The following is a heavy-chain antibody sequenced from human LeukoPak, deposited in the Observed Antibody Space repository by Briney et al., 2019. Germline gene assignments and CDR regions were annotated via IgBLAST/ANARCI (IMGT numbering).Heavy chain of an antibody. J-gene: IGHJ4*02. D-gene: IGHD6-19*01. CDR1: GFTFSSYA. Sequence: PGGSLRLSCAASGFTFSSYAMSWVRQVPGKGLEWVSGISGSGGSTYYADSVKGRFTISRDNSKNTLYLQMNSLRAEDTAVYYCAKDLYSSGWPYYFDYWGQGTLVTVSS. CDR2: ISGSGGST. V-gene: IGHV3-23*01. CDR3: AKDLYSSGWPYYFDY.